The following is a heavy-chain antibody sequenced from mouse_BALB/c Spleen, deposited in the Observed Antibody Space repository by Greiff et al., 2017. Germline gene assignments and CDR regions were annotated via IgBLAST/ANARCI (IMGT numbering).Heavy chain of an antibody. Sequence: EVMLVESGGGLVQPGGSRKLSCAASGFTFSSYYMSWVRQTPEKRLELVAAINSNGGSTYYPDTVKGRFTISRDNAKNTLYLQMSSLKSEDTALYYCARYYGDYWGQGTTLTVSS. CDR3: ARYYGDY. CDR2: INSNGGST. CDR1: GFTFSSYY. V-gene: IGHV5-6-2*01. J-gene: IGHJ2*01.